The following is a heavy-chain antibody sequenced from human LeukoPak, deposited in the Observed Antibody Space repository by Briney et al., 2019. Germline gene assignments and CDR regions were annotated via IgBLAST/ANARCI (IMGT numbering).Heavy chain of an antibody. Sequence: PGGSLRLSCAASGFTFSTYAMSWVRQAPGKGLEWVSAISSSGGTMYYADSVKGRLTISRDNAKNSLYLQMNSLRAEDTAVYYCARVGSLVHYFDYWGQGTLVTVSS. J-gene: IGHJ4*02. V-gene: IGHV3-23*01. D-gene: IGHD2-8*02. CDR1: GFTFSTYA. CDR3: ARVGSLVHYFDY. CDR2: ISSSGGTM.